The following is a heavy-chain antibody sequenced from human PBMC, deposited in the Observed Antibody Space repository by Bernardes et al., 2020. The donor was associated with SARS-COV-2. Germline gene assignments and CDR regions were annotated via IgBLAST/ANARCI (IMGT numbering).Heavy chain of an antibody. V-gene: IGHV3-23*01. CDR3: VKDEDSSVYYYVGGDY. Sequence: GGSLRLSCEASGFTFRIYPMTWVRQAPGKGLEWLSSISGSGGSTFYAGSLNGRFTISRDNAKNTLYLQMHNLRDDDTAVYYCVKDEDSSVYYYVGGDYWGQGTLVTVSS. CDR2: ISGSGGST. CDR1: GFTFRIYP. D-gene: IGHD3-22*01. J-gene: IGHJ4*02.